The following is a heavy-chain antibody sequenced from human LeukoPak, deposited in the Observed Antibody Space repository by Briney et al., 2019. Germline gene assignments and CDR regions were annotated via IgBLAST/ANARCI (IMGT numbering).Heavy chain of an antibody. CDR1: GFPFSNYW. Sequence: GGSLRLSCAGSGFPFSNYWMAWVRQAPGKGLEWVANMKEDGGEINYVDSVKGRFTISRDNAKNSPDLQMNSLRVDDTAVYYCVRDRGYSTFDYWGQGTLVIVSS. CDR3: VRDRGYSTFDY. CDR2: MKEDGGEI. V-gene: IGHV3-7*01. J-gene: IGHJ4*02. D-gene: IGHD4-23*01.